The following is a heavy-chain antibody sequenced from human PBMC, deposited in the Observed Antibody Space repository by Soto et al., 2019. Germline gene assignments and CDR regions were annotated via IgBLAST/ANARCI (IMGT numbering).Heavy chain of an antibody. V-gene: IGHV4-4*02. Sequence: PSETLSLTCAVSGGSISSSNWWSWVRQPPGKGLEWIGEIYHSGSTNYNPSLKSRVTISVDKSKNQFSLKLSSVTAADTAVYYCARDSRRFGELPDYYYYGMDVWGQGTTVTVSS. CDR2: IYHSGST. D-gene: IGHD3-10*01. CDR3: ARDSRRFGELPDYYYYGMDV. J-gene: IGHJ6*02. CDR1: GGSISSSNW.